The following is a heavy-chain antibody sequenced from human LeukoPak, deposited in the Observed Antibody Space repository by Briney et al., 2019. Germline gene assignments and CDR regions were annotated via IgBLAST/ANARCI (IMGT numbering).Heavy chain of an antibody. Sequence: PGGSLRLSCAASGFTFSSYWMHWVRQAPGKGLVWVSRINSDGSSTSYADSVKGRFTISRDNAKNTLYLQMNSLRAEDTAVYYCARVLNAYCGGDCYTYYFDYWGQGTLVTVSS. CDR2: INSDGSST. CDR3: ARVLNAYCGGDCYTYYFDY. CDR1: GFTFSSYW. D-gene: IGHD2-21*02. J-gene: IGHJ4*02. V-gene: IGHV3-74*01.